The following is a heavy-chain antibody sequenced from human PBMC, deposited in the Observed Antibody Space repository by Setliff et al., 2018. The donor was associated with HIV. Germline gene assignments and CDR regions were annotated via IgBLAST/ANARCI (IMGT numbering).Heavy chain of an antibody. V-gene: IGHV4-31*03. J-gene: IGHJ4*02. CDR1: GGSINSGHYY. Sequence: PSETMSLTCSVSGGSINSGHYYWSWIRHHPGKGLEWIGYIYYTGSTYFNPSLKSRVTLSLDTSKNKFSLKLSSVTAADTAVYYCARDRYAGEIDYWGQGTLVTVSS. CDR3: ARDRYAGEIDY. D-gene: IGHD3-10*01. CDR2: IYYTGST.